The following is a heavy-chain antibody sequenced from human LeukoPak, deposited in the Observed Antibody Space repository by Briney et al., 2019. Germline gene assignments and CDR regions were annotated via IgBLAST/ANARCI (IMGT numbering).Heavy chain of an antibody. CDR3: ARGGRTVTPNIVYFDY. D-gene: IGHD4-17*01. V-gene: IGHV1-69*05. CDR1: GRTFSSYA. CDR2: IIPIFGAA. J-gene: IGHJ4*02. Sequence: SSVKVSCKASGRTFSSYAISWVRQAPGQGLEWMGGIIPIFGAANYAQKFQGRVTITTDESTSTAYMELSSLRSEDTAVYYCARGGRTVTPNIVYFDYWGQGTLVTVSS.